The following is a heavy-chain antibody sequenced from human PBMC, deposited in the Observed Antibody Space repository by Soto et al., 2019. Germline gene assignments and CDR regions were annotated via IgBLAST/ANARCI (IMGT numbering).Heavy chain of an antibody. J-gene: IGHJ5*02. CDR1: GGSISSGDYY. V-gene: IGHV4-30-4*01. D-gene: IGHD1-26*01. Sequence: SETLSLTCTVSGGSISSGDYYWSWIRQPPGKGLEWIGYIYYSGSTYYNPSLKSRVTISVDTSKNQFSLKLSSVTAADTAVYYCAREAALPNWFDPWGQGTLVTVSS. CDR3: AREAALPNWFDP. CDR2: IYYSGST.